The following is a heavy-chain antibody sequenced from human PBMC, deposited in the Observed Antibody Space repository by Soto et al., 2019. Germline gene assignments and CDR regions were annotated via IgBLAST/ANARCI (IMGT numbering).Heavy chain of an antibody. CDR1: GFPFSPYT. CDR3: ARGAIVGVNDVFDV. J-gene: IGHJ3*01. V-gene: IGHV3-30*14. D-gene: IGHD1-26*01. CDR2: ISYDGTNQ. Sequence: QVQLVESGGGVVQPGRSLRLSCAASGFPFSPYTMHWVRQAPGQGLEWVAVISYDGTNQYYADSVKGRFIISRDNSNNTLSLQMHSLTSEDTAVYFCARGAIVGVNDVFDVWGQGRMVTVSS.